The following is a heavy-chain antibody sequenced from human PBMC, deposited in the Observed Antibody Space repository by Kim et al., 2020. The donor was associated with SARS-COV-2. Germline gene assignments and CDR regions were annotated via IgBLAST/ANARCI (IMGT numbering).Heavy chain of an antibody. V-gene: IGHV5-51*01. CDR1: GYSFTAYW. CDR2: IYPGDSDT. J-gene: IGHJ4*02. D-gene: IGHD1-26*01. CDR3: ARRGGGSYWTGVVDY. Sequence: GESLKISCKGSGYSFTAYWIGWVRQMPGKGLEWMGIIYPGDSDTTYSPSFQGQVTIPVDKSISTAYLQWSSLKASETAMYYCARRGGGSYWTGVVDYWGQGTLVTVSS.